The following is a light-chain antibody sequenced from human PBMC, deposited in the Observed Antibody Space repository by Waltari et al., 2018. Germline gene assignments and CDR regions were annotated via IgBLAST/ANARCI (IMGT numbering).Light chain of an antibody. CDR3: SSYTSSSTPWV. V-gene: IGLV2-14*03. CDR2: DVS. Sequence: QSALTQPASVSGSPGQSITVSCTGTSSDVGSYNYVSWYQQHPGKAPKLMIYDVSNRPSGVSNRCSGSKAGNTASLTISGLQAEDEADYYCSSYTSSSTPWVFGGGTKVTVL. CDR1: SSDVGSYNY. J-gene: IGLJ3*02.